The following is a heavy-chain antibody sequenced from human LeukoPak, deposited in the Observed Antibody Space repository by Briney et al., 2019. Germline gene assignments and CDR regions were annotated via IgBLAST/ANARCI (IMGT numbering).Heavy chain of an antibody. Sequence: GGSLRLSCAASGFTFNSYWMSWVRQAPGKGLEWVANIKEDGSDKYYVDSVKGRFTISRDNADNSLYLQMNSLRAEDTAVYYCAKEGTSGYYVNYWGQGTLVTVSS. CDR2: IKEDGSDK. CDR1: GFTFNSYW. J-gene: IGHJ4*02. D-gene: IGHD3-22*01. V-gene: IGHV3-7*05. CDR3: AKEGTSGYYVNY.